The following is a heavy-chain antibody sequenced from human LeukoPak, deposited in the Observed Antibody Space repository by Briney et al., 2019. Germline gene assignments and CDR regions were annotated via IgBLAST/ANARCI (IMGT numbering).Heavy chain of an antibody. CDR3: AKGGSSSWYPWSAFDI. V-gene: IGHV3-30*02. J-gene: IGHJ3*02. D-gene: IGHD6-13*01. Sequence: PGGSLRLSCAASGFTFSSYGMHWVRQAPGKGLEWVAVIWYGGSNKYYADSVKGRFTISRDNSKNTLYLQMNSLRAEDTAVYYCAKGGSSSWYPWSAFDIWGQGTMVTVSS. CDR1: GFTFSSYG. CDR2: IWYGGSNK.